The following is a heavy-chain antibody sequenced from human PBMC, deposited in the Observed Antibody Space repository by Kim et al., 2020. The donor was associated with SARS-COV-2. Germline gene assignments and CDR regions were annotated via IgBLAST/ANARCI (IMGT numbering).Heavy chain of an antibody. D-gene: IGHD3-9*01. V-gene: IGHV1-8*01. CDR3: ARVTRLVSGFDP. J-gene: IGHJ5*02. Sequence: GYAQKFQGRVTMTRNTSISTAYMELSSLRSEDTAVYYCARVTRLVSGFDPWGQGTLVTVSS.